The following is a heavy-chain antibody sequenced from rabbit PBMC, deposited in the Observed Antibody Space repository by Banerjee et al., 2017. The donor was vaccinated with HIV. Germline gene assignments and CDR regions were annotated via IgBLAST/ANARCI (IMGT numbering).Heavy chain of an antibody. V-gene: IGHV1S45*01. Sequence: QEQLVESGGDLVKPEGSLTLTCTASGIDFSSGYDMCWVRQAPGKGLEWIGCINTGSGSAYYANWAKGRFTISKTSSTTVTLQMTSLTDADTATYFCARVWALWGPGTLVTVS. CDR1: GIDFSSGYD. CDR3: ARVWAL. D-gene: IGHD5-1*01. CDR2: INTGSGSA. J-gene: IGHJ4*01.